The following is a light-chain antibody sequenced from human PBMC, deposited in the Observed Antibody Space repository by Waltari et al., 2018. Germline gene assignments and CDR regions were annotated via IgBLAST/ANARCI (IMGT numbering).Light chain of an antibody. V-gene: IGLV1-40*01. CDR2: RDN. CDR3: QSYDSSLSGVL. Sequence: QSVLTQPPSVSGAPGQRVTISCTGSNSNIGARHHVHWYQQVPGEAPRLLIYRDNNRPPGVPDRFSGSKSGTSASLAITGLQPEDEADYYCQSYDSSLSGVLFGGGTKLTVL. J-gene: IGLJ3*02. CDR1: NSNIGARHH.